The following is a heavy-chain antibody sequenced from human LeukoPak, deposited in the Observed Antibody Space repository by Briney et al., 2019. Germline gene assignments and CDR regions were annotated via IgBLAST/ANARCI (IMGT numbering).Heavy chain of an antibody. V-gene: IGHV3-53*01. CDR3: ARLIYGGYYFDY. J-gene: IGHJ4*02. D-gene: IGHD4-23*01. CDR2: IYSGGST. Sequence: GGSLRLSCAASGFTVSSNYMSWVRQAPGKGLEWVSVIYSGGSTYYADSVKGRFTISRDNSKNALYLQMNSLRAEDTAVYYCARLIYGGYYFDYWGQGTLVTVSS. CDR1: GFTVSSNY.